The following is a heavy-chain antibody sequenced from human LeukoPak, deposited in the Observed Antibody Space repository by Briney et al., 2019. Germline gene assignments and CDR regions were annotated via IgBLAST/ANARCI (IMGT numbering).Heavy chain of an antibody. D-gene: IGHD7-27*01. Sequence: GASVKVSCKASGYTFTSYDFNWVRQATGRRPEWMGWMSPNSGDTGYAQKFQDRVTMTRNTSISTAYMELSSLRSDDTAVYCCARGPPNWGYDYWGPGTLVTVSS. CDR1: GYTFTSYD. CDR2: MSPNSGDT. CDR3: ARGPPNWGYDY. J-gene: IGHJ4*02. V-gene: IGHV1-8*01.